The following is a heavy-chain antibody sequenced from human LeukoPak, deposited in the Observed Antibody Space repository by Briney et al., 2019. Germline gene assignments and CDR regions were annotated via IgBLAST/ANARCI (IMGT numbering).Heavy chain of an antibody. D-gene: IGHD6-19*01. J-gene: IGHJ4*02. CDR3: ARAAWAVAGTHAGFDY. CDR2: IWYDGSNK. CDR1: GFTFSSYG. Sequence: GGSLRLSCAASGFTFSSYGMHWVRQAPGKGLEWVAVIWYDGSNKYYADSVKGRFTISRDNSKNTLYLQMNSLRAEDTAVYYCARAAWAVAGTHAGFDYWGQGTLVTVSS. V-gene: IGHV3-33*01.